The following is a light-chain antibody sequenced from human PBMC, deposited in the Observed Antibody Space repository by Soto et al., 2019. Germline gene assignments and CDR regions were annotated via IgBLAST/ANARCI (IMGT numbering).Light chain of an antibody. CDR1: SSNIGAGYD. J-gene: IGLJ1*01. V-gene: IGLV1-40*01. CDR3: QSSDSSLSGYV. Sequence: QSVLTQPPSVSGAPGQRVTISCSGSSSNIGAGYDVHWYQHLPGTAPKLLIYSNTNRPSGVPDRFSGSKSGTSASLAITGLQAEDEADYYCQSSDSSLSGYVFGTGTKVTVL. CDR2: SNT.